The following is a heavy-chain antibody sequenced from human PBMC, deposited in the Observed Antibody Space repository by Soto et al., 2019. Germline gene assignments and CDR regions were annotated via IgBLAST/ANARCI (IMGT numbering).Heavy chain of an antibody. V-gene: IGHV4-34*01. CDR2: VNHSGEA. D-gene: IGHD3-3*01. CDR3: ARTSIFGVVLNAFDI. Sequence: PSETLSLTCSITGGSFSRPGSYWGWMRQIPGRGLEWIGEVNHSGEATYNPSLQSRLTISLDTSNNQFSLKMTSVTAADTAIYFCARTSIFGVVLNAFDIWGQGTLVT. CDR1: GGSFSRPGSY. J-gene: IGHJ3*02.